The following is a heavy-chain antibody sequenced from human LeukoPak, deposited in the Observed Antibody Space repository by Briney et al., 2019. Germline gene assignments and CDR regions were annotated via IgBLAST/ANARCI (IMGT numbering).Heavy chain of an antibody. J-gene: IGHJ4*02. CDR3: ARALSGYYGSGSYPISAFGY. CDR1: GGTFSSYA. Sequence: AASVKVSCKASGGTFSSYAISWVRQAPGQGLEWMGGIIPIFGTANYAQKFQGRVTITADESTGTAYMELSNLRSEDTAVYYCARALSGYYGSGSYPISAFGYWGQGTLVTVSS. V-gene: IGHV1-69*13. CDR2: IIPIFGTA. D-gene: IGHD3-10*01.